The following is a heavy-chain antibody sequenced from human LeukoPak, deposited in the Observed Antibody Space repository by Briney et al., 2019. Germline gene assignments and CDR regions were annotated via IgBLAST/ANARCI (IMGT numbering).Heavy chain of an antibody. CDR2: ISVGHST. J-gene: IGHJ5*02. V-gene: IGHV3-23*01. CDR3: AKGTQFGSTLWFDL. Sequence: GGSLRLSCVTSGFTFSNYAMNWVRQAPGKGLDWVSTISVGHSTNYAGSVKGRFTISRDNSINTLYLEMNSLRAEDTAVYYCAKGTQFGSTLWFDLWGQGTLVTVSS. CDR1: GFTFSNYA. D-gene: IGHD3-16*01.